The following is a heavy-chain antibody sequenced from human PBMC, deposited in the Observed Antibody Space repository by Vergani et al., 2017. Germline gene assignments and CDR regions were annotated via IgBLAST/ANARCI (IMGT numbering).Heavy chain of an antibody. Sequence: EVQLVESGGGLVQPGRSLRLSCAASGFTFDDYAMHWVRQAPGKGLEWVSGISWNSGSIGYADSVKGRFTISRDNAKNSLYLQMNSLRAEDTALYYCAKDIRGDRDYWYFDLWGRGTLVTVSS. D-gene: IGHD2-21*02. CDR3: AKDIRGDRDYWYFDL. J-gene: IGHJ2*01. CDR1: GFTFDDYA. V-gene: IGHV3-9*01. CDR2: ISWNSGSI.